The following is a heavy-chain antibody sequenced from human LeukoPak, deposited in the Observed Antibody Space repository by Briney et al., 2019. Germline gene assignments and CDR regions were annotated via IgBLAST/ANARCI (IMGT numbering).Heavy chain of an antibody. J-gene: IGHJ4*02. D-gene: IGHD3-16*02. CDR3: ARYIWGSYPTFEDY. V-gene: IGHV4-59*01. Sequence: SETLSLTCTVSGGSISSYYWSWIRQSPGKGLEWIGYISYSGSTNYNPSLKSRVSVDTSKNQFSLKLSSVTAADTAVYYCARYIWGSYPTFEDYWGQGTLVTVSS. CDR1: GGSISSYY. CDR2: ISYSGST.